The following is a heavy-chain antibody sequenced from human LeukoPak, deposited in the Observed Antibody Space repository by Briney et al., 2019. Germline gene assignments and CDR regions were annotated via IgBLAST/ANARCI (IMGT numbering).Heavy chain of an antibody. D-gene: IGHD2-2*01. Sequence: SVKVSCKASGGTFSSYAISWVRQAPGQGLEWRGGIIPIFGTANYAQKFQGRVTITADESTSTAYMELSSMRSEDTAVYYCAREGDCSSTSCPPYNWFDPWGQGTLVTVSS. J-gene: IGHJ5*02. CDR2: IIPIFGTA. CDR1: GGTFSSYA. V-gene: IGHV1-69*13. CDR3: AREGDCSSTSCPPYNWFDP.